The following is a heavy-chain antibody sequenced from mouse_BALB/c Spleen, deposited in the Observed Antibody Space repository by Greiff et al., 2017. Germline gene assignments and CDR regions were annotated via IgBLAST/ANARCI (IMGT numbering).Heavy chain of an antibody. J-gene: IGHJ3*01. CDR2: IDPENGDT. V-gene: IGHV14-4*02. CDR3: NAWEVWFAY. CDR1: GFNIKDYY. D-gene: IGHD4-1*01. Sequence: VQLQQSGAELVRSGASVKLSCTASGFNIKDYYMHWVKQRPEQGLEWIRWIDPENGDTEYAPKFQGKATMTADTSSNTAYLQLSSLTSEDTAVYYCNAWEVWFAYWGQGTLVTVSA.